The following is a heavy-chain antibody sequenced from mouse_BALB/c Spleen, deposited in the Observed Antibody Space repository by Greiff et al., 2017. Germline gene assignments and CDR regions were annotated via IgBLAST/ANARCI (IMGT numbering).Heavy chain of an antibody. CDR1: GFTFSSYG. CDR2: ISSGGSYT. Sequence: EVQLVESGGDLVKPGGSLKLSCAASGFTFSSYGMSWVRQTPDKRLEWVPTISSGGSYTYYPDSVKGRFTISRDNAKNTLYLQMSSLKSEDTAMYYCARPGGNRYAMDYWGQGTSVTVSS. D-gene: IGHD2-1*01. J-gene: IGHJ4*01. V-gene: IGHV5-6*01. CDR3: ARPGGNRYAMDY.